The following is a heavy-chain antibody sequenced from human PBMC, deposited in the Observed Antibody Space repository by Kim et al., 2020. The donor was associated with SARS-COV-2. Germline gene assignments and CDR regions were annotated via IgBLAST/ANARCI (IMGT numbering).Heavy chain of an antibody. CDR1: GDSITSYF. CDR2: IYYSGTT. Sequence: SETLSLTCTVSGDSITSYFWSWIRQPPGKGLEWIGYIYYSGTTNYNPSLKSRVTISLDTSTNQFSLSRNQFSLKLKSVTAADTAVYYCARESTRAVDDSAAFDIWGQGTMVTVSS. J-gene: IGHJ3*02. D-gene: IGHD6-19*01. CDR3: ARESTRAVDDSAAFDI. V-gene: IGHV4-59*01.